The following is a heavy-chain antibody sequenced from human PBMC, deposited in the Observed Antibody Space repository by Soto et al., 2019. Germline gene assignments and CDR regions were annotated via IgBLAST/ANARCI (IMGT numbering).Heavy chain of an antibody. V-gene: IGHV1-58*02. J-gene: IGHJ3*01. CDR3: AEGYCSGGTCWWPWV. D-gene: IGHD2-15*01. CDR1: GFTFTSSA. CDR2: IVVGSGNT. Sequence: SVNVSCEASGFTFTSSAMQWVRQARGQRLEWIGWIVVGSGNTNYAQKFQERVTITRDMSTSTAYMELSSLRSEDTAVYYCAEGYCSGGTCWWPWVWGQGTMV.